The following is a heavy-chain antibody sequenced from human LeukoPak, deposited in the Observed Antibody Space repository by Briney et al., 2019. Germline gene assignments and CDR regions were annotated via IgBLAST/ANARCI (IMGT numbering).Heavy chain of an antibody. Sequence: GASVKVSCKASGGTFSSYAISWVRQAPGQGLEWMGRIIPIFGIANYAQKFQGRVTITADKSTGTAYMELSSQRSEDTAVYYCARDGGIEEDYWGQGTLVTVSS. CDR2: IIPIFGIA. J-gene: IGHJ4*02. V-gene: IGHV1-69*04. CDR1: GGTFSSYA. D-gene: IGHD3-16*01. CDR3: ARDGGIEEDY.